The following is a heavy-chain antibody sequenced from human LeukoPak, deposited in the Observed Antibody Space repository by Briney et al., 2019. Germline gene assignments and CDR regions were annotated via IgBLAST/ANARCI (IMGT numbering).Heavy chain of an antibody. CDR3: ARQHRGWVSSWFLRHFDY. V-gene: IGHV4-39*01. CDR2: IDYSGST. Sequence: SETLSLTCTVSGGPISSTIYYWGWIRQPPGKGLEWIGNIDYSGSTYYNPSLKSRVTISVDTSKNQFSLKLSSVTAADTAVYYCARQHRGWVSSWFLRHFDYWGQGTLVTVSS. CDR1: GGPISSTIYY. J-gene: IGHJ4*02. D-gene: IGHD6-13*01.